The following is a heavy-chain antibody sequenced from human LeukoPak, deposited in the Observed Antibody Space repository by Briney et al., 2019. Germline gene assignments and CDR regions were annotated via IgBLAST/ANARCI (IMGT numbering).Heavy chain of an antibody. CDR1: GFTFNSYA. CDR2: ISGLGGNT. V-gene: IGHV3-23*01. J-gene: IGHJ4*02. CDR3: ARREYSSSPDY. D-gene: IGHD6-6*01. Sequence: AGSLRLSCAASGFTFNSYAMTWVRQAPGKGLEWVSTISGLGGNTNYAHSVKGRFTISRDNSENTLYLQMNSLRAEDTAVYYCARREYSSSPDYWGQGTLVTVSS.